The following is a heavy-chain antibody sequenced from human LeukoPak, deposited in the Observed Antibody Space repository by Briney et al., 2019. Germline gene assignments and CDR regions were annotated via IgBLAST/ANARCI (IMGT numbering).Heavy chain of an antibody. CDR1: GFTFDDYA. CDR3: AKGALGAAAAGTFDY. J-gene: IGHJ4*02. D-gene: IGHD6-13*01. CDR2: ISWNSGSI. V-gene: IGHV3-9*01. Sequence: GRSLRLSCAASGFTFDDYAMHWVRQAPGKGLEWVSGISWNSGSIGYADSVKGRFTFSRDNAKNSLYLQMNSLRAEDTALYYCAKGALGAAAAGTFDYWGQGTLVTVSS.